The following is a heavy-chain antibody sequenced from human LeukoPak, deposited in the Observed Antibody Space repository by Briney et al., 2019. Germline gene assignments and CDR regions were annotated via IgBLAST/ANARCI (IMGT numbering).Heavy chain of an antibody. Sequence: GGSLRLSCAASGFTFSSYGMHWVRQAPGKGLEWVAVIWYDGSNKYYADSVKGRFTISRDNSKNTLYLQMNSLRAEDTAVYYCAKDGGDYASIGYWGQGTLVTVSS. CDR3: AKDGGDYASIGY. CDR1: GFTFSSYG. D-gene: IGHD4-17*01. CDR2: IWYDGSNK. J-gene: IGHJ4*02. V-gene: IGHV3-33*06.